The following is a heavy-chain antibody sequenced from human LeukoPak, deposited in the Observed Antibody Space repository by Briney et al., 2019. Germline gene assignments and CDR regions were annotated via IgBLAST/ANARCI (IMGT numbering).Heavy chain of an antibody. Sequence: PSETLSLTCTVSGGSISSSSYYWGWIRQPPGKGLEWLGSVYYSGNTYYNSSLKSRVTISVDTSKNQFSLKLSSVTAADTAVYYCARDLSSSWAYNWFDPWGQGTLVTVSS. CDR1: GGSISSSSYY. CDR2: VYYSGNT. V-gene: IGHV4-39*07. CDR3: ARDLSSSWAYNWFDP. D-gene: IGHD6-13*01. J-gene: IGHJ5*02.